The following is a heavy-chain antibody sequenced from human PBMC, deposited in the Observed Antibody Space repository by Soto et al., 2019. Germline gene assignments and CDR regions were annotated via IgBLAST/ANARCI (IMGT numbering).Heavy chain of an antibody. CDR3: AREGDIVLVPAAEAHWFDP. V-gene: IGHV1-69*12. Sequence: QVQLVQSGAEVKKPGSSVKVSYKASGGTFSSYAISWVRQAPGQGLEWMGGIIPIFGTANYAQKFQGRVTITADESTSTAYMELSSLRSEDTAVYYCAREGDIVLVPAAEAHWFDPWGQGTLVTVSS. D-gene: IGHD2-2*01. CDR2: IIPIFGTA. CDR1: GGTFSSYA. J-gene: IGHJ5*02.